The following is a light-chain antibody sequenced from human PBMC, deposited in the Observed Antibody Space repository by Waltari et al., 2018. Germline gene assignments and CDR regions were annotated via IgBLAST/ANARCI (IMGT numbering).Light chain of an antibody. CDR2: ETT. V-gene: IGLV1-51*02. J-gene: IGLJ3*02. Sequence: QSVLTQPPSVSAAPGQKVTISCSGSSSNIGNNGVYWYVQVPGTAPKGLIYETTYRPSGIPDRVSAYKSGASATLVITGLQTGDEAHYYCGTWDSIWAVWVFGGGTKLTVL. CDR3: GTWDSIWAVWV. CDR1: SSNIGNNG.